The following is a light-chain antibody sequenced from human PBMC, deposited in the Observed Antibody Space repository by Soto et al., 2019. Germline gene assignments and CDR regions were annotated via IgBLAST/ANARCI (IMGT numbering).Light chain of an antibody. V-gene: IGKV3-20*01. J-gene: IGKJ3*01. Sequence: EIVLTQSPGTLSLSPGERATLSCRASQSISSSYLAWYQHKPGQAPRPLLFATSIRATGIPDRISGSGSGTDFTLSISRLEPEDFAVYYCQQYDTSPFTFGPGTKVDIK. CDR2: ATS. CDR3: QQYDTSPFT. CDR1: QSISSSY.